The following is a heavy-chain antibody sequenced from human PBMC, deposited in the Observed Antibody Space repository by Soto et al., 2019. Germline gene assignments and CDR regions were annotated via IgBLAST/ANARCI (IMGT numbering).Heavy chain of an antibody. CDR2: ISGSGGST. Sequence: PGGSLRLSCASSVFTFSSYAMNCVRHSPGKWLEWVSAISGSGGSTYYADSAKGRFTISRDNSKYTLYLQMNSLRAEDTAVYYCAKSIVGGGYYYYYGMELWGQGTRVRVSS. D-gene: IGHD1-26*01. CDR1: VFTFSSYA. CDR3: AKSIVGGGYYYYYGMEL. J-gene: IGHJ6*02. V-gene: IGHV3-23*01.